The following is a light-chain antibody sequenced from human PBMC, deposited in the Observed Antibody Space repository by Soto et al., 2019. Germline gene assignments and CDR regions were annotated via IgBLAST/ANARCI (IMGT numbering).Light chain of an antibody. CDR2: DAS. CDR3: QQRSNWPHVEWT. V-gene: IGKV3-11*01. Sequence: EIVLTQSPATLSLSPGERATLSCRASQSVSSYLAWYQQKPGQAPRLLIYDASNRATGIPARFSGSGSGTDFTLTISSLEPEDFAVYYCQQRSNWPHVEWTFGQGTKVEIK. CDR1: QSVSSY. J-gene: IGKJ1*01.